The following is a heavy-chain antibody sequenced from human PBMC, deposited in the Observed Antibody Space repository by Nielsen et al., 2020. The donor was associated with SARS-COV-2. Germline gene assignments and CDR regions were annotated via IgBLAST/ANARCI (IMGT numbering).Heavy chain of an antibody. Sequence: SGTLSLTCTVSGDSIRSFSYYWGWIRQPPGKGLEWIGYIYYSGTTNYNPSLKSRVTISVDTSKNQFSLKLNSVTAADTAVYYCARDYTALGLGVFDYWGQGTLVTVSS. CDR1: GDSIRSFSYY. D-gene: IGHD5-18*01. J-gene: IGHJ4*02. CDR3: ARDYTALGLGVFDY. CDR2: IYYSGTT. V-gene: IGHV4-61*01.